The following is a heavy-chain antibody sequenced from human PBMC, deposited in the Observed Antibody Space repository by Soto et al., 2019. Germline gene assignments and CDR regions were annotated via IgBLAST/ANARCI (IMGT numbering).Heavy chain of an antibody. V-gene: IGHV4-34*01. CDR2: INHSGST. CDR1: GGSFSGYY. CDR3: ARGGVGGAYYYGMDV. D-gene: IGHD1-26*01. J-gene: IGHJ6*02. Sequence: SETLSLTCAVYGGSFSGYYWSWIRQPPGKGLEWIGEINHSGSTNYNPSLKSRVTISVDTSKNQFSLKLSSVTAADTAVYYCARGGVGGAYYYGMDVWGQGTTVTVSS.